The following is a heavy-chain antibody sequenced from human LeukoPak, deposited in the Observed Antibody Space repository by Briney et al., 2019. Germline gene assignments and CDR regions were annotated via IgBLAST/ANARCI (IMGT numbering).Heavy chain of an antibody. CDR2: INPNSGGT. J-gene: IGHJ5*02. Sequence: EASVKVSCKASGYNFIGYYMHWVRQAPGQGLEWMGWINPNSGGTNYAQKFQGRVTMTRDTSISTAYTELSRLRSDDTAVYYCARAPGIAAAGDNWFDPWGQGTLVTVSS. CDR3: ARAPGIAAAGDNWFDP. D-gene: IGHD6-13*01. V-gene: IGHV1-2*02. CDR1: GYNFIGYY.